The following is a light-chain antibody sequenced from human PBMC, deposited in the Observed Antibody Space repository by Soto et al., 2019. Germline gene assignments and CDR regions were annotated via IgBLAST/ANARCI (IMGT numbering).Light chain of an antibody. J-gene: IGKJ4*01. V-gene: IGKV4-1*01. Sequence: DIVMTQSPDSLAVSLGERATINCKSSQSVLYSSNNKNYLAWYQQKPGQPPQLLIYWAYTRESGVPDRFSGSGSGTDFTLTISSLQAEDAAVYYCQQYYSSPLSFGGGTKVEIK. CDR1: QSVLYSSNNKNY. CDR2: WAY. CDR3: QQYYSSPLS.